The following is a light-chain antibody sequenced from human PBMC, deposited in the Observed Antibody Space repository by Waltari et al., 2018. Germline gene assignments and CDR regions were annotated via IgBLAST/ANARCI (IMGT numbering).Light chain of an antibody. V-gene: IGKV3-20*01. CDR1: QSLTKQY. CDR3: QQYGSSILYT. CDR2: GAS. J-gene: IGKJ2*01. Sequence: RASQSLTKQYLAWYQQKPGQAPRLLIYGASSRAAGIPDRFSGSGSVTDFTLTISRLEPEDFAVYYCQQYGSSILYTFDQGTKLKIK.